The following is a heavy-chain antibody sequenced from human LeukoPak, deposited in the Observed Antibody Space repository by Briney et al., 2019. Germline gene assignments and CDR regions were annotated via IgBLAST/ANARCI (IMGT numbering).Heavy chain of an antibody. J-gene: IGHJ4*02. D-gene: IGHD3-9*01. Sequence: GASVKVSCKASRYTFTDFYIHWVRQAPGQGLEWMGRSNPNSGVTNYAQTFQGRVTMTRDTSINTAYTELSRLRSDDTAVYYCARELTRRAIFTDYWGQGTLVTVSS. V-gene: IGHV1-2*06. CDR2: SNPNSGVT. CDR3: ARELTRRAIFTDY. CDR1: RYTFTDFY.